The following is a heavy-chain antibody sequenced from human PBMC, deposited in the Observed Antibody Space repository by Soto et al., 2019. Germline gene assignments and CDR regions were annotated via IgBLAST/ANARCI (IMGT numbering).Heavy chain of an antibody. D-gene: IGHD3-22*01. V-gene: IGHV4-59*08. J-gene: IGHJ5*02. CDR2: IYYDGST. CDR3: ARLIDRDWFDP. CDR1: GGSLGSYS. Sequence: PSETLSLTCTVSGGSLGSYSWSWFRQSPGKGLEWIGYIYYDGSTDYNPSLKSRVTISVDTSQNQLSLKLSSVTAADTAVHYCARLIDRDWFDPWGQGTLVTVSS.